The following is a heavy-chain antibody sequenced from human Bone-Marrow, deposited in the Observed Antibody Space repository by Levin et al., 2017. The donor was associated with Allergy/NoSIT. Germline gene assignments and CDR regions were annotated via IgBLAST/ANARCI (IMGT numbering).Heavy chain of an antibody. V-gene: IGHV1-69*13. CDR3: ARRIFWEPFNYYLYALDV. Sequence: SVKVSCKASGDTFTSYALSWVRQAPGQGLEWVGGIVPMFGTSNYAQRFQGRVTISADESTLTTYMELSSLRSDDTAVYYCARRIFWEPFNYYLYALDVWGQGTTVTVSS. CDR2: IVPMFGTS. CDR1: GDTFTSYA. D-gene: IGHD1-26*01. J-gene: IGHJ6*02.